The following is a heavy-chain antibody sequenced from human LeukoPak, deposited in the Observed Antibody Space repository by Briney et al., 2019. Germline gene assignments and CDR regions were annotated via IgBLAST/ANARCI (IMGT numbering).Heavy chain of an antibody. Sequence: ASETLSLTCTVSGGSISSGGYYWSWIRQPPGKGLEWIGYIYYSGSTNYNPSLKSRVTISVDTSKNQFSLKLSSVTAADTAVYYCARAVVVVVPAARKYYYYYYMDVWGKGTTVTVSS. J-gene: IGHJ6*03. CDR1: GGSISSGGYY. D-gene: IGHD2-2*01. CDR3: ARAVVVVVPAARKYYYYYYMDV. V-gene: IGHV4-61*08. CDR2: IYYSGST.